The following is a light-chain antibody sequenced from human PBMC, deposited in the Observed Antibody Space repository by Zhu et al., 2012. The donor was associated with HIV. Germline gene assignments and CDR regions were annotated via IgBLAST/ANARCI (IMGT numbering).Light chain of an antibody. V-gene: IGKV1-5*03. J-gene: IGKJ5*01. CDR2: KTS. CDR1: QNVGRY. Sequence: DIQMTQSPSSLSASVGDRVTITCWASQNVGRYLVWYQQKPGKAPKALIYKTSNLESGVPSRFSGSGSGTEFTLTISSLQPDDLATYYCQQYETYPLTFGQGTRLGIK. CDR3: QQYETYPLT.